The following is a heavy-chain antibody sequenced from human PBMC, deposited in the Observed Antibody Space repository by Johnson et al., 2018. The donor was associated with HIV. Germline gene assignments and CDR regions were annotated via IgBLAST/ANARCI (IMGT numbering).Heavy chain of an antibody. CDR3: ARDQAIFGVVLASDAFDI. J-gene: IGHJ3*02. Sequence: VQLVESGGALVQPGGSLRLSCAGSGFNVSDNYMSWVRQAPGKGLEWVSVIYSGGSTFNAHSVKGRFTISRDKSENTVYLHMNSLRAEDTAVYYCARDQAIFGVVLASDAFDIWGQGTMVTVSS. D-gene: IGHD3-3*01. CDR1: GFNVSDNY. CDR2: IYSGGST. V-gene: IGHV3-66*01.